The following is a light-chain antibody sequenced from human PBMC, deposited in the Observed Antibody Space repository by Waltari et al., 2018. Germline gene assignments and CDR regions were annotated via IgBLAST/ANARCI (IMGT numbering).Light chain of an antibody. CDR3: QAWDSSTVV. J-gene: IGLJ2*01. CDR1: NLGVQF. CDR2: QDS. V-gene: IGLV3-1*01. Sequence: SYELTQPPSVSVSPGQTASITSSGENLGVQFACWYQQKPGQSPVLVIYQDSKRPSGIPERFSGSNSGNTATLTISGTQAMDEADYYCQAWDSSTVVFGGGTKLTVL.